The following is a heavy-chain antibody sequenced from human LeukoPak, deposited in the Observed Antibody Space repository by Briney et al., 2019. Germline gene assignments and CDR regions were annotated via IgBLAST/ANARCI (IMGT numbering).Heavy chain of an antibody. CDR3: ARARGAMIVVVTPYDY. D-gene: IGHD3-22*01. V-gene: IGHV4-34*01. J-gene: IGHJ4*02. CDR2: INHSGST. Sequence: SETLSLTCAVYGGSFGGYYWSWIRQPPGKGLEWIGEINHSGSTNYNPSLKSRVTISVDTSKNQFSLKLSSVTAADTAVYYCARARGAMIVVVTPYDYWGQGTLVTVSS. CDR1: GGSFGGYY.